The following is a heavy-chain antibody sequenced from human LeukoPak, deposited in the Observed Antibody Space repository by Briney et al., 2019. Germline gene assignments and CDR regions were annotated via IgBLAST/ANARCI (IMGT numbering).Heavy chain of an antibody. J-gene: IGHJ4*02. D-gene: IGHD4-17*01. CDR1: GYTFTGYY. Sequence: GASVKVSCKASGYTFTGYYIHWVRQAPGQGLEWMGWNNPNSGGTFYAQKFQGRVSTTRDTSISTAYMELNRLRSDDTAVYYCARYGTVTTDFDYWGQGTLVTVSS. CDR2: NNPNSGGT. CDR3: ARYGTVTTDFDY. V-gene: IGHV1-2*02.